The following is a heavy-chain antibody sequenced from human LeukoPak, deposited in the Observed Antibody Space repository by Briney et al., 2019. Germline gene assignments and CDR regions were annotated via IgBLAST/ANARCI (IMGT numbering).Heavy chain of an antibody. D-gene: IGHD1-26*01. J-gene: IGHJ4*02. V-gene: IGHV1-2*02. CDR2: INPNSGGT. Sequence: ASVKVSCKASGYTFTGYYMHWVRQAPGQGLEWMGWINPNSGGTNYAQKFQGRVTMTRDTSISTAYMELSRLRSDDTAVYYCARDVTARPIVGATIVDYWGQGTLVTVSS. CDR3: ARDVTARPIVGATIVDY. CDR1: GYTFTGYY.